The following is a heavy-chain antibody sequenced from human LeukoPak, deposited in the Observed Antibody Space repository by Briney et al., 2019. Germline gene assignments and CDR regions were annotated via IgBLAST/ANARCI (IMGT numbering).Heavy chain of an antibody. J-gene: IGHJ4*02. Sequence: SETLSLTCAVYGGSLSGYYWSWIRQPPGKGLEWIGEINHSGSTNYNPSLKSRVTISVDTSKTQISRKLNSVSAADTAVYYCERAKITIFGVVIIPSYFDYWGQGTLVTVSS. D-gene: IGHD3-3*01. CDR3: ERAKITIFGVVIIPSYFDY. V-gene: IGHV4-34*01. CDR1: GGSLSGYY. CDR2: INHSGST.